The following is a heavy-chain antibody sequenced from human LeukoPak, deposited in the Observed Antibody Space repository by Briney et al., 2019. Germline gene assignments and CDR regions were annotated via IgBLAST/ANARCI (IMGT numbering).Heavy chain of an antibody. CDR3: ARDRGTTVSVQGSY. D-gene: IGHD4-17*01. J-gene: IGHJ4*02. Sequence: GGSLRLSCAASGFTFSSYSMNWVRQAPGKGLEWVSSISSSSSYIYYADSVKGRFTTSRDNAKNSLYLQMNSLRAEDTAVYYCARDRGTTVSVQGSYWGQGTLVTVSS. CDR2: ISSSSSYI. CDR1: GFTFSSYS. V-gene: IGHV3-21*01.